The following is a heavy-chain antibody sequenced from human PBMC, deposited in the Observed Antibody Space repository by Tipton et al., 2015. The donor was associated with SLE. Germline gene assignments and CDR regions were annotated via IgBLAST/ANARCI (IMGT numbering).Heavy chain of an antibody. D-gene: IGHD1-26*01. CDR1: GFTFSNYD. CDR2: ISYDGSNK. CDR3: ARAPVGSRDY. Sequence: SLRLSCAASGFTFSNYDMYWVRQAPGKGLEWVAVISYDGSNKYYADSVKGRFTISRDNSKNTLYLQMNSLRAEDTAVYYCARAPVGSRDYWGQGTLVTVSS. V-gene: IGHV3-30-3*01. J-gene: IGHJ4*02.